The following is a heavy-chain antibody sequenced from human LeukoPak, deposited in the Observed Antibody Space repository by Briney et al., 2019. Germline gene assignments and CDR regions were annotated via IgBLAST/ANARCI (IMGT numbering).Heavy chain of an antibody. D-gene: IGHD6-13*01. CDR1: GGSISSYY. CDR2: IYYSGST. J-gene: IGHJ4*02. Sequence: SETLSLTCTVSGGSISSYYWSWIRQPPGKGLEWIGYIYYSGSTNYNPSLKSRVTISVDTSKNQFSLKLSSVTAADTAVYYCARDPPIAAAGTHPLGDYWGQGTLVTVSS. CDR3: ARDPPIAAAGTHPLGDY. V-gene: IGHV4-59*12.